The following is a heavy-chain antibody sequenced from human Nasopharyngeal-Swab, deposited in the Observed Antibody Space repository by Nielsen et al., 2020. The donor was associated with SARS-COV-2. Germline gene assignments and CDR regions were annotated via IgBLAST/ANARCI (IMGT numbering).Heavy chain of an antibody. CDR1: GFTFNYFG. D-gene: IGHD3-22*01. V-gene: IGHV3-30*18. CDR2: ISYEGSIR. Sequence: LKISCAASGFTFNYFGMHWVRQAPGKGLEWVAFISYEGSIRNYIDSVMGRFTISRDNSKNTLYLQMNRLRAEDTAVYYCAKSYYYDSSGYYPNYGLDVWGQGTLVTVSS. J-gene: IGHJ4*02. CDR3: AKSYYYDSSGYYPNYGLDV.